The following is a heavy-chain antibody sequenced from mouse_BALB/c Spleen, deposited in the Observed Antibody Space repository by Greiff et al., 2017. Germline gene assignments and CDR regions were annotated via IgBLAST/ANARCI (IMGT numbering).Heavy chain of an antibody. CDR3: ARGYTVAHAMDY. D-gene: IGHD1-1*01. CDR2: ISSGGST. J-gene: IGHJ4*01. CDR1: GFTFSSYA. V-gene: IGHV5-6-5*01. Sequence: EVKVEESGGGLVKPGGSLKLSCAASGFTFSSYAMSWVRQTPEKRLEWVASISSGGSTYYPDSVKGRFTISRDNARNILYLQMSSLRSEDTAMYYCARGYTVAHAMDYWGQGTSVTVSS.